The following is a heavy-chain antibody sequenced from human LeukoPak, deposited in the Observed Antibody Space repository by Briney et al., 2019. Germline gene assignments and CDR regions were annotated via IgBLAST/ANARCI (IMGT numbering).Heavy chain of an antibody. Sequence: ASVKVSXKASGYTFTSYYMHWVRQAPGQGLEWIGIINPSGGSTSYAQKFQGRVTMTRDTSTSTVYMGLSSVRSEDTAVYYCARVGVYYDSSGYYSDWGQGTLVTVSS. V-gene: IGHV1-46*01. CDR1: GYTFTSYY. CDR2: INPSGGST. CDR3: ARVGVYYDSSGYYSD. D-gene: IGHD3-22*01. J-gene: IGHJ4*02.